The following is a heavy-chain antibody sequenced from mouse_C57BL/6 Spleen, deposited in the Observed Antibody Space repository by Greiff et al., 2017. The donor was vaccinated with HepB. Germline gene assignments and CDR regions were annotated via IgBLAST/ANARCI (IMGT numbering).Heavy chain of an antibody. CDR2: ISSGGSYT. V-gene: IGHV5-6*02. J-gene: IGHJ2*01. Sequence: EVMLVESGGDLVKPGGSLKLSCAASGFTFSSYGMSWVRQTPDKRLEWVATISSGGSYTYYPDSVKGRFTISRDNAKNTLYLQMSSLKSEDTAMYYCARLGGSSYVDYWGQGTTLTVSS. D-gene: IGHD1-1*01. CDR1: GFTFSSYG. CDR3: ARLGGSSYVDY.